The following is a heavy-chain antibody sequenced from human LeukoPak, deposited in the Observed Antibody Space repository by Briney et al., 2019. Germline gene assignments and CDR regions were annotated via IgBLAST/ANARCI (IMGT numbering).Heavy chain of an antibody. Sequence: PSETLSLTCTVSGGSISSYYRSWIRQPAGKGLEWIGRIYTSGSTNYNPSLKTRVTMPLDTSKNKFSLKLSSVTAADTAVYYCARDLSSSPYYYGMDVWGQGTTVTVSS. V-gene: IGHV4-4*07. D-gene: IGHD6-13*01. CDR1: GGSISSYY. CDR2: IYTSGST. J-gene: IGHJ6*02. CDR3: ARDLSSSPYYYGMDV.